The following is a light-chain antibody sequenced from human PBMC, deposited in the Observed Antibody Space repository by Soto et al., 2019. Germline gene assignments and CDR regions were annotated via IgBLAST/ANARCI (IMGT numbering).Light chain of an antibody. J-gene: IGKJ1*01. CDR3: QQYDSYWT. Sequence: DIQMTQSPSTLSGSVGDRVTITCRASQTISSWLAWYQQKPGKAPKLLIYDVSSLESGVPPRFSGSGSGTDFTLTISGLQPDDFATYCCQQYDSYWTFGQGTKVDIK. CDR1: QTISSW. V-gene: IGKV1-5*01. CDR2: DVS.